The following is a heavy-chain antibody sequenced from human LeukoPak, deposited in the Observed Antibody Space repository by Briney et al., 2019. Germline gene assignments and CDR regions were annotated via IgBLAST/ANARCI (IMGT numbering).Heavy chain of an antibody. D-gene: IGHD5-24*01. CDR3: ARKGDDGYNFGY. CDR1: GYTFTSYY. Sequence: ASVKVSCKPSGYTFTSYYMHWVRQAPGQGLEWMGWINSNSGGTKYAQKFQDRVTMTRDTSISTAYMELSMLTSDDTAVYYCARKGDDGYNFGYWGQGTLVTVSS. CDR2: INSNSGGT. V-gene: IGHV1-2*02. J-gene: IGHJ4*02.